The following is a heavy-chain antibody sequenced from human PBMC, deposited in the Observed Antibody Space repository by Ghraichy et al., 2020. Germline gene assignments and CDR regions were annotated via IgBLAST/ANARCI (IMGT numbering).Heavy chain of an antibody. CDR1: GGSISSYY. Sequence: SETLSLTCTVSGGSISSYYWSWIRQSPGKGLEWIGDIYYSGNTNINHSLKSRVTISADTSKNKFSLKMSTVTAADTAVYYCARWIWLQPRWNYFDYWGQGTLVTVSS. CDR3: ARWIWLQPRWNYFDY. D-gene: IGHD5-24*01. CDR2: IYYSGNT. V-gene: IGHV4-59*01. J-gene: IGHJ4*02.